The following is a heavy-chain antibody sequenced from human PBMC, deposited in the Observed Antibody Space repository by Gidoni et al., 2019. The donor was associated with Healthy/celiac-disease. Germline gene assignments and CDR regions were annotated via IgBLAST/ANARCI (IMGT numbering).Heavy chain of an antibody. Sequence: QVQLVQSGAEVKKPGASVKVSCKASGSTFTGYYMHWVRQAPGQGLEWMGWINPNSGGTNDAQKFQGRVTMTRDTSSSTAYMELSRLRSDDTAVYYCAREIGEERQQLEDYGMDAWGQGTTVTVSS. CDR1: GSTFTGYY. V-gene: IGHV1-2*02. J-gene: IGHJ6*02. CDR3: AREIGEERQQLEDYGMDA. CDR2: INPNSGGT. D-gene: IGHD6-13*01.